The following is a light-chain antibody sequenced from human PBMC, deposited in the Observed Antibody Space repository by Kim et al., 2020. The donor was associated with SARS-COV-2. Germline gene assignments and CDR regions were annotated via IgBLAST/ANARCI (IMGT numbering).Light chain of an antibody. J-gene: IGKJ4*01. CDR3: QQRSNWPLT. Sequence: LSPGDRAPLSCMASLGVGTYLGWYQRKPGQPPRLLIYDASNRVTGIPARFSGSGSGTDFTLTISSLEPEDFAVYYCQQRSNWPLTFGGGTKVDIK. CDR2: DAS. CDR1: LGVGTY. V-gene: IGKV3-11*01.